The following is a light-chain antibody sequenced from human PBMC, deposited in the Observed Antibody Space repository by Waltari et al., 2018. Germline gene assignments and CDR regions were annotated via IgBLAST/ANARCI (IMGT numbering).Light chain of an antibody. J-gene: IGLJ2*01. CDR1: SSNIGAGYP. V-gene: IGLV1-40*01. CDR3: QSYDSSLSGSV. CDR2: DES. Sequence: QSVLTQPPSVSGAPGQTVTISCTGSSSNIGAGYPVHWYQHIAGTAPKLLNYDESSRPSGGPDRFSDSKSGASASLAITGLQAEDEADYYCQSYDSSLSGSVFGGGTKLTVL.